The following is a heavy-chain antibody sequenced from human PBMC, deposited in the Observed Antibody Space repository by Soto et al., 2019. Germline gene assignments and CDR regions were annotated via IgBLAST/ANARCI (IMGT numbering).Heavy chain of an antibody. V-gene: IGHV1-69*12. CDR2: IIPVFATA. CDR3: ARGPGIIYFDY. CDR1: VGSFSNSA. Sequence: QVQLVQSGAEVKRPGSSVKVSCKVSVGSFSNSAFTWVRQAPGQGLEWMGGIIPVFATANYAQKFQGRVTITADESTSTAYMQLSSLRSEDTAVNFCARGPGIIYFDYWGQGTRVNVSS. J-gene: IGHJ4*02.